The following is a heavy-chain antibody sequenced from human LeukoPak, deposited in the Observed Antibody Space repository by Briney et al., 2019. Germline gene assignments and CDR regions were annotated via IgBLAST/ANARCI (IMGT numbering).Heavy chain of an antibody. CDR2: VYYIGST. CDR3: ARVGLQSHFDY. D-gene: IGHD4-11*01. J-gene: IGHJ4*02. Sequence: SETLSLTCTVSGGSVSSGSHYWSWIRQPPGKGLEWIGYVYYIGSTNYNPSLRSRVTLSVDTSKNQFSLKLSSLTAADTAVYYCARVGLQSHFDYWGQGTLVTVSS. V-gene: IGHV4-61*01. CDR1: GGSVSSGSHY.